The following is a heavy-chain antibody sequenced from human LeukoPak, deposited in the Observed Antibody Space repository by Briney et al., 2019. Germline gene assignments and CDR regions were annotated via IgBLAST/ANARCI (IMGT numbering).Heavy chain of an antibody. Sequence: GGSLRLSCAASGFTFSSYAMSWVRQAPGKGLEWVSAISGRGGSTYYADSVKGRFTISRDNAKNSLYLQMNSLRVEDTAVYYCAKEGRSLQTYWGQGTLVTVSS. CDR1: GFTFSSYA. CDR2: ISGRGGST. CDR3: AKEGRSLQTY. J-gene: IGHJ4*02. D-gene: IGHD5-24*01. V-gene: IGHV3-23*01.